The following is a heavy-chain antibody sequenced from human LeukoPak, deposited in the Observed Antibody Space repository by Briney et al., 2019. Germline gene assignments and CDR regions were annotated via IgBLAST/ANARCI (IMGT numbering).Heavy chain of an antibody. CDR3: ARVSGDARYQLDGDYYMDV. CDR1: GFTFSSYS. CDR2: ISSSSSYI. D-gene: IGHD1-26*01. Sequence: PGGSLRLSCAASGFTFSSYSMNWVRQAPGKGLEWVSSISSSSSYIYYADSVKGRFTISRDNAKNSLYLQMNSLRAEDTAVYYCARVSGDARYQLDGDYYMDVWGKGTTVTVSS. V-gene: IGHV3-21*01. J-gene: IGHJ6*03.